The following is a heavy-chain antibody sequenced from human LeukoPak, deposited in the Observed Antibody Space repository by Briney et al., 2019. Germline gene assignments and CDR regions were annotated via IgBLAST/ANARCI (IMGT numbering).Heavy chain of an antibody. D-gene: IGHD3-3*01. CDR1: GFTFSSYS. CDR3: ASDPVTDPITIFRPLLGHWFDP. Sequence: GGSLRLSCAASGFTFSSYSMNWVRQAPGKGLEWVSSISSSSSYIYYADSAKGRFTISRDNDKNSLYLQMNSLRAEDTAVYYCASDPVTDPITIFRPLLGHWFDPWGQGTLVTVSS. CDR2: ISSSSSYI. J-gene: IGHJ5*02. V-gene: IGHV3-21*01.